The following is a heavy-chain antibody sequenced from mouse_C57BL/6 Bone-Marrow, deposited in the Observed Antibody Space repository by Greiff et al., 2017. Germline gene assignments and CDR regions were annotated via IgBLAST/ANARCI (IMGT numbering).Heavy chain of an antibody. Sequence: EVKLMESGGGLVKPGGSLKLSCAASGFTFSSSTMSWVRQTPEKRLQWVAAISGGGGNTYYPASVKGRFTISRDTDKNILYLQMSSLRSEDTALYYCARQVTTVLATKYFDVWGTGTTVTVSS. D-gene: IGHD1-1*01. V-gene: IGHV5-9*01. CDR1: GFTFSSST. CDR3: ARQVTTVLATKYFDV. CDR2: ISGGGGNT. J-gene: IGHJ1*03.